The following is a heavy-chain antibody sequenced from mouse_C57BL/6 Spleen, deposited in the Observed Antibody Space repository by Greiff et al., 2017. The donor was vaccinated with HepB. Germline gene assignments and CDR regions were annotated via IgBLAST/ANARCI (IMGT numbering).Heavy chain of an antibody. CDR3: AVYDYDAAWFAY. Sequence: QVQLQQSGAELVKPGASVKMSCKASGYTFTSYWITWVKQRPGQGLEWIGDIYPGSGSTNYNEKFKSKATLTVDTSSSTAYMQLSSLTSEDSAVYYCAVYDYDAAWFAYWGQGTLVTVSA. V-gene: IGHV1-55*01. CDR2: IYPGSGST. D-gene: IGHD2-4*01. J-gene: IGHJ3*01. CDR1: GYTFTSYW.